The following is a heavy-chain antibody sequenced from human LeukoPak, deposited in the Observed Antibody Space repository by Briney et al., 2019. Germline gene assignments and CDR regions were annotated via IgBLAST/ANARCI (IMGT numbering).Heavy chain of an antibody. J-gene: IGHJ4*02. CDR2: IYYSGST. CDR3: ARHLSCQLLPFEY. V-gene: IGHV4-39*01. CDR1: GGSISSSSYY. Sequence: SETLSLTCTVSGGSISSSSYYWGWIRQPPGKGLEWIGRIYYSGSTYYNPSLESRVTISVDTSKNKVSLKLSSVTAADTAVYYCARHLSCQLLPFEYWGQGTLVTVSS. D-gene: IGHD2-15*01.